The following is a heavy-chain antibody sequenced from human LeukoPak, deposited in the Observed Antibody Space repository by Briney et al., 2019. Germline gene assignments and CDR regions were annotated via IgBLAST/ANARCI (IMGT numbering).Heavy chain of an antibody. J-gene: IGHJ4*02. CDR3: ARAPSYDCDFDY. CDR2: IKQDGSDI. V-gene: IGHV3-7*01. D-gene: IGHD5-12*01. CDR1: GFTFSSYW. Sequence: GGSLRLSCAASGFTFSSYWMTWVRQAPGKGLEWVANIKQDGSDIYYVDSVKGRFTISRDNAKNSLYLQMNSLRAEDTAVYYCARAPSYDCDFDYWGQGTLVTVSS.